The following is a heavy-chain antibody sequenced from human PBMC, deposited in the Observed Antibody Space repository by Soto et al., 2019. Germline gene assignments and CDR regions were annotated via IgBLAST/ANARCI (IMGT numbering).Heavy chain of an antibody. D-gene: IGHD5-12*01. Sequence: QITLQESGPTLVKPTQTLTLTCTFSGFSFTPAGVAVGWIRQTPGGALEWVTLIYYNYDRRFSPPLKTRLTITCDTSKNQVVLSLTNVDPGDTATYFCAHSDGGYEIIYFDFWGQGIPVTVSS. V-gene: IGHV2-5*01. J-gene: IGHJ4*02. CDR3: AHSDGGYEIIYFDF. CDR1: GFSFTPAGVA. CDR2: IYYNYDR.